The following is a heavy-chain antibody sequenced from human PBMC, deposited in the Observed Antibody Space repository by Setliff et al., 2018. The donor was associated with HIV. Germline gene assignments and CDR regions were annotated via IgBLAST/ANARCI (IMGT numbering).Heavy chain of an antibody. Sequence: SETLSLTCNVSGGAISSSSYYWFWIRQPPGKGLEWIGSIFYSGSTYYNPSLKSRLTISVDTSKTQFSLKLRSVTAADTAVYYCARGGGYDRSGYYPFDYWGQGTPVTVSS. D-gene: IGHD3-22*01. V-gene: IGHV4-39*01. CDR2: IFYSGST. J-gene: IGHJ4*02. CDR1: GGAISSSSYY. CDR3: ARGGGYDRSGYYPFDY.